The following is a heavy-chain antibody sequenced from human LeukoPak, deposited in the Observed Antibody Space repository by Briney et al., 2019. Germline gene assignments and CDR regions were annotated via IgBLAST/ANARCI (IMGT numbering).Heavy chain of an antibody. V-gene: IGHV3-11*01. CDR3: ARVGTVEMATIRGTGEIGDDY. J-gene: IGHJ4*02. Sequence: GGSLRLSCAASGFTFSDYYMSWIRQAPGKGLEWVSYISSSGSTIYYADSVKGRFTISRDDAKNSLYLQMNSLRAEDTAVYYCARVGTVEMATIRGTGEIGDDYRGQGTLVTVSS. D-gene: IGHD5-24*01. CDR1: GFTFSDYY. CDR2: ISSSGSTI.